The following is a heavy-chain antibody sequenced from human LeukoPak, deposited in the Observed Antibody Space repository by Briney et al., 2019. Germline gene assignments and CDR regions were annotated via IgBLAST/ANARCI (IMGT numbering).Heavy chain of an antibody. J-gene: IGHJ3*02. Sequence: GGSLRLSCAASGFTFSSYAMSWVRQAPGKGLEWVSAISGSGGSTYYADSVKGRFTISRDNSKNTLYQQMNSLRAEDTAVYYCAKGITYYDILTGSYAPSGAFDIWGQGTMVTVSS. V-gene: IGHV3-23*01. D-gene: IGHD3-9*01. CDR2: ISGSGGST. CDR1: GFTFSSYA. CDR3: AKGITYYDILTGSYAPSGAFDI.